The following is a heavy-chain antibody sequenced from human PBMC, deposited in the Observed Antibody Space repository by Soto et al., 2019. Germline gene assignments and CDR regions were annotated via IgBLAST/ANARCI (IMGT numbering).Heavy chain of an antibody. CDR2: IKPDGSET. Sequence: EAQLVESGGDLVQPGGSLRLSCAASGFMFSDSWMNWVRQASGKGLEWVANIKPDGSETAYVDSVKGRFTISRDNAKKFLYLQMNSLRVDDTAVYYCASGIDPWGQGTLVTVSS. CDR3: ASGIDP. CDR1: GFMFSDSW. J-gene: IGHJ5*02. V-gene: IGHV3-7*05.